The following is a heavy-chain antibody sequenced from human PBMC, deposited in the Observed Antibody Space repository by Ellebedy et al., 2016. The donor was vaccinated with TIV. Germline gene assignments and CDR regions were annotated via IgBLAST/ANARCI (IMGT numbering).Heavy chain of an antibody. Sequence: SGPTLVKPTETLTLTCTFSGFSLSTSGMCINWIRQSPGKALEWLARIDWDEDTYYSTSLQTRLTISKDTSRNQVVLTMTNMDADDSGMYFCAREDGEYSYGLDSWGQGILVTVSS. V-gene: IGHV2-70*11. CDR2: IDWDEDT. CDR3: AREDGEYSYGLDS. CDR1: GFSLSTSGMC. D-gene: IGHD4-17*01. J-gene: IGHJ4*02.